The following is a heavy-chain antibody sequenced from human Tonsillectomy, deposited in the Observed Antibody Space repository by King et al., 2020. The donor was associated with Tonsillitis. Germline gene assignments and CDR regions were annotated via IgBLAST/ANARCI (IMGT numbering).Heavy chain of an antibody. CDR3: ARKGAFRLDY. D-gene: IGHD3-16*01. CDR2: ISGGGISFSFT. CDR1: GFTFSDYY. V-gene: IGHV3-11*01. Sequence: VQLVESGGGLVKPGGSLRLSCAASGFTFSDYYMGWVRQAPGKGLEWLSYISGGGISFSFTYYGDSVKGRFTISRDNAKNSLYLQMNNLGPDDSAMYYCARKGAFRLDYGGQGTPVTVSS. J-gene: IGHJ4*02.